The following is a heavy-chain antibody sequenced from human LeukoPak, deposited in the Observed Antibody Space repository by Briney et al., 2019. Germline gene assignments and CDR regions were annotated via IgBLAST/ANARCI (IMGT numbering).Heavy chain of an antibody. V-gene: IGHV3-30*04. Sequence: GGSLRLSCAASGFTFSSYAMQWVRPAPARGLEWVAVISYDGSNKYYADSVKGRFTLSRDNSKNTLFLQMNSLRAEDTAVYYCARGGIVVVPAAIGGLDYWGQGTLVTVSS. D-gene: IGHD2-2*01. CDR1: GFTFSSYA. J-gene: IGHJ4*02. CDR2: ISYDGSNK. CDR3: ARGGIVVVPAAIGGLDY.